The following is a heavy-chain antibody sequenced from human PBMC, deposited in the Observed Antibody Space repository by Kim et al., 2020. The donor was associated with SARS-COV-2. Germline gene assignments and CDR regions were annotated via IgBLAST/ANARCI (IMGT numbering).Heavy chain of an antibody. D-gene: IGHD6-13*01. V-gene: IGHV4-39*01. CDR2: IYYSGST. CDR3: ARGPYSSSSEKYYYYGMDV. CDR1: GGSISSSSYY. Sequence: SETLSLTCTVSGGSISSSSYYWSWIRQPPGKGLEWIGSIYYSGSTYYNPSLKSRVTISVDTSKNQFSLKLSSVTAADTAVYYCARGPYSSSSEKYYYYGMDVWGQGTTVTVSS. J-gene: IGHJ6*02.